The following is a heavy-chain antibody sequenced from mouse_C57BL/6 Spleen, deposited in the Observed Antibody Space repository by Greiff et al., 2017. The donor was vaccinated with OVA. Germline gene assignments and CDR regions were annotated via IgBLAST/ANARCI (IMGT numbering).Heavy chain of an antibody. CDR1: GFTFTDYY. CDR3: ARSAWDGFDY. CDR2: IRNKANGYTT. J-gene: IGHJ2*01. D-gene: IGHD4-1*01. V-gene: IGHV7-3*01. Sequence: EVMLVESGGGLVQPGGSLSLSCAASGFTFTDYYMSWVRQPPGKALEWLGFIRNKANGYTTEYSASVKGRFTISRDNSQSILYLQMNALRAEDSATYYCARSAWDGFDYWGQGTTLTVSS.